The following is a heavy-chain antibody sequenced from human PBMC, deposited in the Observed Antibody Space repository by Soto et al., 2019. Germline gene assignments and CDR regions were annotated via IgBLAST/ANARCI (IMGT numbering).Heavy chain of an antibody. CDR3: AREALVWSGYYENNWFDP. CDR2: ISYDGSNK. Sequence: QVQLVESGGGVVQPGRSLRLSCAASGFTFSSYAMHWVRQAPGKGLEWVAVISYDGSNKYYADSVKGRFTISRDNSKNTLYLQMNSLGAEDTAVYYCAREALVWSGYYENNWFDPWGQGTLVTVSS. D-gene: IGHD3-3*01. J-gene: IGHJ5*02. V-gene: IGHV3-30-3*01. CDR1: GFTFSSYA.